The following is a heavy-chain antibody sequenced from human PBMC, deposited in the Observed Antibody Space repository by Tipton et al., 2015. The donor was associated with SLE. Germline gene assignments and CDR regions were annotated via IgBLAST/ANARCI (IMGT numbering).Heavy chain of an antibody. D-gene: IGHD1-26*01. CDR3: ARGLFGWELPY. Sequence: LRLSCAVYGGSFSGYYWSWIRQPPGKGLEWIGEINHTGSTNYNPSLKSRVTISVDTSKNQFSLKLSSVTAADTAVYYCARGLFGWELPYWGQGTLVTVSS. CDR2: INHTGST. J-gene: IGHJ4*02. CDR1: GGSFSGYY. V-gene: IGHV4-34*01.